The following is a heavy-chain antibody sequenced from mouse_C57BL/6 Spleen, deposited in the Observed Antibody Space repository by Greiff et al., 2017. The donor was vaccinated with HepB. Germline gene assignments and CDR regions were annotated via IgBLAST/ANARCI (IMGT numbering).Heavy chain of an antibody. CDR1: GFTFSSYG. V-gene: IGHV5-6*01. Sequence: EVKLMESGGVLVKPGGSLKLSCAASGFTFSSYGMSWVRQTPDKRLEWVATISSGGSYTYYPDSVKGRFTISRDNAKNTLYLQMSSLKSEDTAMYYCARPSYDYDSLYAMDYWGQGTSVTVSS. CDR3: ARPSYDYDSLYAMDY. D-gene: IGHD2-4*01. J-gene: IGHJ4*01. CDR2: ISSGGSYT.